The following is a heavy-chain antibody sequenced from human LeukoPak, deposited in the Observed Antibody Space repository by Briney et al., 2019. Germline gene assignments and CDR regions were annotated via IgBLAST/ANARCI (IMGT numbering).Heavy chain of an antibody. J-gene: IGHJ4*02. CDR2: NIPIFGSP. CDR3: ARADPDYGDWGVHY. D-gene: IGHD4-17*01. CDR1: GGTFSSSA. Sequence: SVKVSCKASGGTFSSSAISWVRQAPGQGLEWMGGNIPIFGSPNYAQKFQGRVTFTTDESTSPAYMELSSLRSEDTAVYYCARADPDYGDWGVHYWGQGSLVTVSS. V-gene: IGHV1-69*05.